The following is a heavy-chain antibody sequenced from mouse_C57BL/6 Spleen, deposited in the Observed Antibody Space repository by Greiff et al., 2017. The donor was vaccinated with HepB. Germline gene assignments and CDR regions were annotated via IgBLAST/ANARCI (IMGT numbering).Heavy chain of an antibody. J-gene: IGHJ2*01. CDR3: ARYSNYLHFDY. Sequence: VMLVESGPGLVQPSQSLSITCTVSGFSLTSYGVHWVRQSPGKGLEWLGVIWSGGSTDYNAAFISRLSISKDNSKSQVFFKMNSLQAYDTAIYYCARYSNYLHFDYWGQGTTLTVSS. CDR2: IWSGGST. CDR1: GFSLTSYG. D-gene: IGHD2-5*01. V-gene: IGHV2-2*01.